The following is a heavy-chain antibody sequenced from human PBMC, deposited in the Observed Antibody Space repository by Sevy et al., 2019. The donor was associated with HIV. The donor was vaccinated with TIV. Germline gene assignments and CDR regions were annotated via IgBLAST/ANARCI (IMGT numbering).Heavy chain of an antibody. CDR2: IWYDGSNK. CDR3: ARDPSGSYYNSYYFDY. D-gene: IGHD3-10*01. J-gene: IGHJ4*02. V-gene: IGHV3-33*01. CDR1: RFSFSSYG. Sequence: GGSLRLSYAASRFSFSSYGMHWVRQAPGKGLEWVAVIWYDGSNKYYADSVKGRFTVSRDNSKNTLYLQMNSLRAEDTAVYYCARDPSGSYYNSYYFDYWGQGTLVTVSS.